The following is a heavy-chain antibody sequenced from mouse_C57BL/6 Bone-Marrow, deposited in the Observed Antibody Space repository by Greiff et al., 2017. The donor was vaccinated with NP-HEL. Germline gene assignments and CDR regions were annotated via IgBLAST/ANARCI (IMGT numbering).Heavy chain of an antibody. CDR3: ARRYSKDAMDY. J-gene: IGHJ4*01. CDR2: ICSGGSYT. V-gene: IGHV5-6*02. CDR1: GFTFSSYG. D-gene: IGHD2-5*01. Sequence: VKLVESGGDLVKPGGSLKLSCAASGFTFSSYGMSWVRQTPDKRLEWVATICSGGSYTYYPDSVKGRFTISRDNAKNTLYLQMSSLKSEDTAMYYCARRYSKDAMDYWGQGTSVTVSS.